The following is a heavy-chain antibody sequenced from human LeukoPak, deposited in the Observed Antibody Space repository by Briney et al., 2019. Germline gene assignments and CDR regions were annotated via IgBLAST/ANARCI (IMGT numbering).Heavy chain of an antibody. D-gene: IGHD2-8*01. J-gene: IGHJ4*02. Sequence: PGGSLRLSCEGSGFAFNVFGMHWIRQAPGKGLEWVAFIKSDGVFTNYAEAVKGRFTTSRDNSDNTVFLQMESVRPDDTAVYYCARKLMSSRRFEYWGQGTLVTVSS. CDR1: GFAFNVFG. CDR2: IKSDGVFT. V-gene: IGHV3-30*02. CDR3: ARKLMSSRRFEY.